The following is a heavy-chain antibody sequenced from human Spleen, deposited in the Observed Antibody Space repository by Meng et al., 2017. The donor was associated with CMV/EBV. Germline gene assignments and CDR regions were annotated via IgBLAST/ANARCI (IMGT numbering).Heavy chain of an antibody. J-gene: IGHJ4*02. D-gene: IGHD3-3*01. Sequence: SETLSLTCAVSGGSISNSSYYWGWIRQPPGKGLEWIGSFYYTGSSYYNPSLKSRGTISVDMSKKQFSLKLTSVTAADTAVYYCARGGYFDFLSGWGYFDSWGQGTLVTVSS. CDR1: GGSISNSSYY. CDR3: ARGGYFDFLSGWGYFDS. V-gene: IGHV4-39*01. CDR2: FYYTGSS.